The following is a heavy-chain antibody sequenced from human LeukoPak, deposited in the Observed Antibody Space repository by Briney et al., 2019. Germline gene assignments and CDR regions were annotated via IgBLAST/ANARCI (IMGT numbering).Heavy chain of an antibody. V-gene: IGHV1-2*02. CDR1: GYTFTVYY. CDR3: ARDLRCSGGSCYLFDY. CDR2: INPNSGGT. Sequence: ASVKVSCKASGYTFTVYYMHWVRQAPGQGLEWMGWINPNSGGTNYAQKFQGRVTMTRDTSISTAYMELSRLRSDETAVYSCARDLRCSGGSCYLFDYWGQGTLVTVSS. D-gene: IGHD2-15*01. J-gene: IGHJ4*02.